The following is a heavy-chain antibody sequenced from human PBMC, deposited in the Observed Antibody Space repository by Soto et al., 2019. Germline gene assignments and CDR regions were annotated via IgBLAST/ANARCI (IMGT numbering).Heavy chain of an antibody. CDR1: GFIFSSFA. V-gene: IGHV3-23*01. J-gene: IGHJ4*02. Sequence: EVQLLESGGGLVQPGGSLRLSCAASGFIFSSFAMSWVRQAPGKGLEWVSTISNNGGSTYSADSVKGRFTISRDNSKNTSDLQMNSRRADDTAVYYCAKEPDISGWYQTDLDYWGQGTLVTVSS. D-gene: IGHD6-19*01. CDR2: ISNNGGST. CDR3: AKEPDISGWYQTDLDY.